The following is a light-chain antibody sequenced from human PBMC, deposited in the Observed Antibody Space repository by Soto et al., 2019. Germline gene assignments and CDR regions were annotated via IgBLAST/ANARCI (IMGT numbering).Light chain of an antibody. V-gene: IGLV2-14*03. Sequence: QPVLTQPASVSGSPGQSITIPCSGTSSDVGSYNVVSWYQQHPGKAPKLVIYDVSNRPSGVSPRFSGAKSGNTASLTIAGLQAEDEADYYCSSYTRRSTYVFGTGTKVTVL. J-gene: IGLJ1*01. CDR2: DVS. CDR1: SSDVGSYNV. CDR3: SSYTRRSTYV.